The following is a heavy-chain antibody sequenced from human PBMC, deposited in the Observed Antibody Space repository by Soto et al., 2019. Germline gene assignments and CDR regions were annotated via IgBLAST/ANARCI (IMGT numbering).Heavy chain of an antibody. J-gene: IGHJ6*02. CDR1: GGSISSGGYS. Sequence: PSETLSLTCAVSGGSISSGGYSWSWIRQPPGKGLEWIGYIYHSGSTYYNPSLKSRVTISVDTSKNQFSLKLSSVTAADTAVYYCARYRMVRGVTRYYYYGMDVWGQGTTVTVSS. D-gene: IGHD3-10*01. CDR3: ARYRMVRGVTRYYYYGMDV. CDR2: IYHSGST. V-gene: IGHV4-30-2*01.